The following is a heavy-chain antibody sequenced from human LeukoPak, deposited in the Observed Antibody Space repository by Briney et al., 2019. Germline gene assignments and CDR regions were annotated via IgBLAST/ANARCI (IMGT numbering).Heavy chain of an antibody. J-gene: IGHJ4*02. Sequence: GSLRPSLAAPGFPFSNAWMSWVRQAPGKGPGWGGRIKSKTDGGTTDYAAPVKGRFTISRDDSKNTLYLQMNSLKTEDTAVYYCTTERLLRCFDYWGQGALVTVSS. CDR2: IKSKTDGGTT. CDR1: GFPFSNAW. CDR3: TTERLLRCFDY. D-gene: IGHD3-3*01. V-gene: IGHV3-15*01.